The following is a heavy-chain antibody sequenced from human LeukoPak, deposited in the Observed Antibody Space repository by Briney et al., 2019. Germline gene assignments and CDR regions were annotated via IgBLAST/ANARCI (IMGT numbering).Heavy chain of an antibody. CDR1: GFSFSNYS. CDR2: IGSASSYI. V-gene: IGHV3-21*03. Sequence: GGSLRLSCSASGFSFSNYSMNWVRQAPGKGLEWVSTIGSASSYIYYADSVKGRFTISRDNAKNSLILHMNSLRDEDTAVYYCARDQYYYDSSDYYYVRDAFDIWGQGTMVTVSS. CDR3: ARDQYYYDSSDYYYVRDAFDI. J-gene: IGHJ3*02. D-gene: IGHD3-22*01.